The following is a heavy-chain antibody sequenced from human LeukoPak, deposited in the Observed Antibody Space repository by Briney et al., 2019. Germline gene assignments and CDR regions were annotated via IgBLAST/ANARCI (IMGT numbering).Heavy chain of an antibody. Sequence: SETLSLTCAVYGGSFSGCYWSWIRQPPGKGLEWIGEINHSGSTNYNPSLKSRVTISVDTSKNQFSLKLSSVTAADTAVYYCARGVTMADAFDIWGQGTMVTVSS. CDR2: INHSGST. CDR3: ARGVTMADAFDI. CDR1: GGSFSGCY. V-gene: IGHV4-34*01. D-gene: IGHD3-10*01. J-gene: IGHJ3*02.